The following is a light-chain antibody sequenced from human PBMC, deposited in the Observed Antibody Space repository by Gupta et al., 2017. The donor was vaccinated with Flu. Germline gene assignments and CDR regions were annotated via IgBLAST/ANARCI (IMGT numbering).Light chain of an antibody. CDR2: EVS. Sequence: DIVMTQTPLSLSVTPGQAASISCRSSQSLVHGDGMTYFFWYVQKPGQPPQLLIYEVSKRFSGVPDRFSGSGSGTDFTLKISRVEAEDVGMYYCMKSVNFRTFGQGPKVAVK. V-gene: IGKV2D-29*01. CDR3: MKSVNFRT. CDR1: QSLVHGDGMTY. J-gene: IGKJ1*01.